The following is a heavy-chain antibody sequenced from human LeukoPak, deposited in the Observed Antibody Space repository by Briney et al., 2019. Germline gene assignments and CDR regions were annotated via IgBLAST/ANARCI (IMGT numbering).Heavy chain of an antibody. CDR3: ASGEGSIAAR. CDR2: IIPIFGTA. Sequence: SVKVSCKASGGTFISYAISWVRQAPGQGLEWMGRIIPIFGTANYAQKFQSRVTITTDESTSTAYMELSSLRSEDTAVYYCASGEGSIAARWGQGTLVTVSS. J-gene: IGHJ4*02. V-gene: IGHV1-69*05. D-gene: IGHD6-6*01. CDR1: GGTFISYA.